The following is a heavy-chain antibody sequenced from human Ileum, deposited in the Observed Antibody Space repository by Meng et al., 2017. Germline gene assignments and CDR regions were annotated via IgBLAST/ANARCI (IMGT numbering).Heavy chain of an antibody. J-gene: IGHJ4*02. CDR3: AKAAAYNLDI. CDR1: GVSISSAIG. V-gene: IGHV4-4*02. CDR2: IFQSGST. Sequence: QVPLRESCPRPGKPSGTLSLTCACSGVSISSAIGWCWVRQPPGKGLEWIGEIFQSGSTNYNPSLKSRVSISVDKSKNHLSLSLSSVTAADTAVYYCAKAAAYNLDIWGQGALVTVSS. D-gene: IGHD1-14*01.